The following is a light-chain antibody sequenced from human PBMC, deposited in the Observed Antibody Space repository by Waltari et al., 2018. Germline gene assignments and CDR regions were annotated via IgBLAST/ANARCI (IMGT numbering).Light chain of an antibody. CDR1: SSNIGSNT. CDR3: AAWDDSLNGHVI. V-gene: IGLV1-44*01. CDR2: SDN. J-gene: IGLJ2*01. Sequence: QSVLTQPPSASGTPGQRVTISCSGSSSNIGSNTVSWYQQLPGTAPKLLIYSDNQRPSGVPDRCSGSKSGTSASLAISGLQSEDEADYYCAAWDDSLNGHVIFGGGTKLTVL.